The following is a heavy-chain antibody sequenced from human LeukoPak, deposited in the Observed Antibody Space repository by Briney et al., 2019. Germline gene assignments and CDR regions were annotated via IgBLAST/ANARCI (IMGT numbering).Heavy chain of an antibody. CDR3: ARSSSYYDSSGGY. J-gene: IGHJ4*02. Sequence: KPSETLSLTCAVYGGSFSGYYWSWIRQPPGKGLEWIGEINHSGSTNYNPSLKSRVTISVDTSKNQFSLKLGSVTAADTAVYYCARSSSYYDSSGGYWGQGTLVTVSS. CDR1: GGSFSGYY. V-gene: IGHV4-34*01. CDR2: INHSGST. D-gene: IGHD3-22*01.